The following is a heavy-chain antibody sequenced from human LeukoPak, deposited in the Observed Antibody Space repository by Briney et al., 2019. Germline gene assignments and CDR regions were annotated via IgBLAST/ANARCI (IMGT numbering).Heavy chain of an antibody. CDR1: VFTFRNAW. Sequence: GGSLRLSCAASVFTFRNAWISWVRQAPGKGLDWVGRIKSKTDGGTPDYAAPVKGRFTISRDDSKNTLFLQMNSLRAEDTAVYYCVSFYETYWGRGTLVTVSS. D-gene: IGHD2/OR15-2a*01. CDR2: IKSKTDGGTP. J-gene: IGHJ4*02. V-gene: IGHV3-15*05. CDR3: VSFYETY.